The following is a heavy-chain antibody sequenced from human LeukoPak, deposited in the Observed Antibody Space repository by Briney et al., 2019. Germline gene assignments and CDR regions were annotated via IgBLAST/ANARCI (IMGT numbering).Heavy chain of an antibody. J-gene: IGHJ3*02. CDR2: ISSSSSYT. CDR3: ARDCSTSLLWAFDI. CDR1: GFSFSDYY. Sequence: GGSLRLSCAASGFSFSDYYMSWIRQAPGKGLEWVSYISSSSSYTNYAESVQGRFTISRDNAQNSLYLQMNSLRAEDTAVYYCARDCSTSLLWAFDIWGQRTVVTVSS. V-gene: IGHV3-11*05. D-gene: IGHD2-2*01.